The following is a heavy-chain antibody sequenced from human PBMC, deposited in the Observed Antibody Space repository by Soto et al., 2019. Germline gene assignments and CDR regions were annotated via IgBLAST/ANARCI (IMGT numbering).Heavy chain of an antibody. V-gene: IGHV3-33*01. CDR2: TWFDGSKT. Sequence: QVQLVESGGGVVQPGRSLRLSCAASGFFISSYGMHWVRQAPGKGLEWVAMTWFDGSKTYYADSVKGRFTVSRDNSNNIVYLEMGSLRVEDTAVYFCARELGYSSTWPSYWGQGALVTVSS. CDR3: ARELGYSSTWPSY. CDR1: GFFISSYG. D-gene: IGHD2-2*01. J-gene: IGHJ4*02.